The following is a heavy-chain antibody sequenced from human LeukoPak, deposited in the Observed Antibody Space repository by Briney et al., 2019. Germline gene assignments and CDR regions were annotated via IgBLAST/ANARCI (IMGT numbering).Heavy chain of an antibody. D-gene: IGHD3-10*01. J-gene: IGHJ4*02. CDR3: ARVGYYASGPFSYFDY. CDR1: GFTISSYW. V-gene: IGHV3-7*02. Sequence: PGGSLRLSCAASGFTISSYWMSWVRQAPGKGLEWVANIKHDGSQKYYVDSVKGRFTISRDNAKNSVYLQMNSLSVEDTAVYYCARVGYYASGPFSYFDYWGQGTLVTVSS. CDR2: IKHDGSQK.